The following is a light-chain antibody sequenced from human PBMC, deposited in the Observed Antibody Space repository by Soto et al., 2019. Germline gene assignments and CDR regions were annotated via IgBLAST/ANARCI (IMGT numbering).Light chain of an antibody. Sequence: DIQMTQSPSPLSASVGDRVTITCRASQTISTYLNWYQQKPGKAPKLLIYGASGLQSGVPSRFSGSGSGTDFTLTISSLQPEDFGTYYCQQSFSTPRTFGQGTKV. CDR3: QQSFSTPRT. CDR1: QTISTY. CDR2: GAS. V-gene: IGKV1-39*01. J-gene: IGKJ1*01.